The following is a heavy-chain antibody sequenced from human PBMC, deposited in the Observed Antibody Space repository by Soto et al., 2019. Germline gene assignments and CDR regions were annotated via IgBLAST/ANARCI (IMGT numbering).Heavy chain of an antibody. D-gene: IGHD3-10*01. CDR1: GTSISSYY. J-gene: IGHJ3*02. V-gene: IGHV4-59*08. CDR3: ARSDQDRGVGAFDI. Sequence: SETLSLTCTVSGTSISSYYWSWIRQPPGKGLEWIANIHYSVTTNYNPSLASRVTLSVDTSKNQFSLKLSSVTAADTAVYYCARSDQDRGVGAFDIWGQGTMVTV. CDR2: IHYSVTT.